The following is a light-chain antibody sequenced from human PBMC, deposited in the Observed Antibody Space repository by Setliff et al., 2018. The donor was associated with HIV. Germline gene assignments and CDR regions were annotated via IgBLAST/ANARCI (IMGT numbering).Light chain of an antibody. V-gene: IGLV2-14*01. Sequence: QSVLTQPASASGSPGQSITISCTGTSSDVGGYNYVSWYQQHPGKAPKLMIYDVSKRPSGVSNRFSGSKSGNTASLTISGLQAEDETDYYCSSYTSSSTLVFGGGTQLTVL. J-gene: IGLJ2*01. CDR2: DVS. CDR1: SSDVGGYNY. CDR3: SSYTSSSTLV.